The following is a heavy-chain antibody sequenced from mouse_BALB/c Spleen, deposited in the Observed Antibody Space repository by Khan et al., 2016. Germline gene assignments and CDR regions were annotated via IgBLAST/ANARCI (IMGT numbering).Heavy chain of an antibody. CDR3: MRYGNYWYFDV. CDR2: INSDGSAI. CDR1: GFTFSGFC. D-gene: IGHD2-1*01. Sequence: EVQLLETGGGLVQSGGSRGLSCEGSGFTFSGFCMSWVRQTPGKTLEWIGDINSDGSAINYAPSIKDRFTIFRDNDKSTLYLQMSNVRSEDTATYFCMRYGNYWYFDVWGAGTTGTVSS. V-gene: IGHV11-2*02. J-gene: IGHJ1*01.